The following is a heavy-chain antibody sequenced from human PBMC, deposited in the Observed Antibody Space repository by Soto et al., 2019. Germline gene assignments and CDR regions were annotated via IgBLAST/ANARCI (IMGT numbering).Heavy chain of an antibody. J-gene: IGHJ4*02. CDR3: ASLGYYDSSGFGDY. D-gene: IGHD3-22*01. V-gene: IGHV1-69*01. CDR1: GGTFSSYA. CDR2: IIPTFGTA. Sequence: QVQLVQSGAEVKKPGSSVKVSCKASGGTFSSYAISWVRQAPGQGLEWMGGIIPTFGTANYAQKFQGRVTITADESTSTGYMEMSSLRSEDTAVYYCASLGYYDSSGFGDYWGQGTLVTVSS.